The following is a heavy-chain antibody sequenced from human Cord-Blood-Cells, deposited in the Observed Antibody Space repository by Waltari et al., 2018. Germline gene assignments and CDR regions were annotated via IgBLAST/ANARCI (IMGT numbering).Heavy chain of an antibody. V-gene: IGHV3-53*01. CDR2: IYGGGST. Sequence: EVQLVGSGGGLNQPGGLVRLSGAPSGFNVSSLYFRWVVQAPGKGLEWASVIYGGGSTYDADSVKGRFTISRDNSKNTLYLQMNSLRAEDTAVYYCARGDYDSSGYYFDYWGQGTLVTVSS. D-gene: IGHD3-22*01. CDR3: ARGDYDSSGYYFDY. J-gene: IGHJ4*02. CDR1: GFNVSSLY.